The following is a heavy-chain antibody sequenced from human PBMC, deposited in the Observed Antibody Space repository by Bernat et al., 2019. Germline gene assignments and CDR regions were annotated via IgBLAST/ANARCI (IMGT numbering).Heavy chain of an antibody. Sequence: QVQLQQSGPGLVKPSQTLSLTCAISGDSVSSNSAAWNWIRQSPSRGLEWLGRTYYRSKWYNDYAVSVKSRITINPDTSKNQFSLQLNSVTPEDTAVYYCARDQRIAAAGTGRTNYYYYYGMDVWGQGTTVTVSS. J-gene: IGHJ6*02. CDR1: GDSVSSNSAA. CDR3: ARDQRIAAAGTGRTNYYYYYGMDV. V-gene: IGHV6-1*01. D-gene: IGHD6-13*01. CDR2: TYYRSKWYN.